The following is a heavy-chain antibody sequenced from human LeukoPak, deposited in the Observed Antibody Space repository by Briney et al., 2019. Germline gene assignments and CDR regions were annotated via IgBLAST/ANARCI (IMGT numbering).Heavy chain of an antibody. CDR3: ARGDKKENQSGPSGYFDP. D-gene: IGHD3-10*01. V-gene: IGHV1-2*02. CDR1: GYTFSGYH. CDR2: INPNSGGT. J-gene: IGHJ5*02. Sequence: ASVKVSCKASGYTFSGYHIHGVRQAPGQGLEWMGWINPNSGGTNFAPKFHGRVSMTRDTSINTAYMELTSLRSDDTAVYYCARGDKKENQSGPSGYFDPWGQGTLVTVSS.